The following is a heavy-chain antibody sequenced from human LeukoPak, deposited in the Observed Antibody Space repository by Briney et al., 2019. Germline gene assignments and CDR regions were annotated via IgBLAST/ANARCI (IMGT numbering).Heavy chain of an antibody. CDR3: ARGGKAAVRFNL. V-gene: IGHV4-30-4*01. D-gene: IGHD2-15*01. CDR1: GGSISSGDYY. J-gene: IGHJ2*01. Sequence: SEALSLTCTVSGGSISSGDYYWSWIRQPPGKGLEWIGYIYYSGSTYYNPSLKSRVTISVDTSKNQFSLKLSSVTAADTAVYYCARGGKAAVRFNLWGRGTLVTVSS. CDR2: IYYSGST.